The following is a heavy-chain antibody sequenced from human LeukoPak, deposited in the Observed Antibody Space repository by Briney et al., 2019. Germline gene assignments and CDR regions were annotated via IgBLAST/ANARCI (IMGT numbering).Heavy chain of an antibody. Sequence: ASVKVSCKASGYTFTSYYMLWVRQAPGQGLEWMGIINPSGGSTSYAQKFQGRVTMTRDASTSTVYMELSSLRSEDTAVYYCARGVVVTAILYYFDYWGQGTLVTVSS. CDR2: INPSGGST. V-gene: IGHV1-46*01. J-gene: IGHJ4*02. D-gene: IGHD2-21*02. CDR1: GYTFTSYY. CDR3: ARGVVVTAILYYFDY.